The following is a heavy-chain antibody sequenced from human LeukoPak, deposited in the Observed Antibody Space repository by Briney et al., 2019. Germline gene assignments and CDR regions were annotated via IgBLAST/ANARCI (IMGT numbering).Heavy chain of an antibody. Sequence: GASMKVSCKASGGTFSSYAISWVRQAPGQGLEWMGGIIPIFGTANYAQKFQGRVTITADESTSTAYMELSSLRSEDTAVYYCPRVGAGDYYYYGMDVWGQGTTVTVSS. CDR3: PRVGAGDYYYYGMDV. CDR2: IIPIFGTA. V-gene: IGHV1-69*13. J-gene: IGHJ6*02. D-gene: IGHD1-26*01. CDR1: GGTFSSYA.